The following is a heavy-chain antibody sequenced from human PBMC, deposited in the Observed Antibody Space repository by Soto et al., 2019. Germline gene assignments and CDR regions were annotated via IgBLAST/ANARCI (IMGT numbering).Heavy chain of an antibody. CDR1: GFSLSTSGVG. J-gene: IGHJ4*02. D-gene: IGHD2-15*01. CDR3: AHRRAVVGTYDY. Sequence: QITLKESGPTLVKPTQTLTLTCTFSGFSLSTSGVGVGWIRQPPGKALEWLGFICWDDDKRYSPSLKSRLTITKDTSKNQVVLTMTNMDPVDTGTYYCAHRRAVVGTYDYWGQGTLVTVSS. CDR2: ICWDDDK. V-gene: IGHV2-5*02.